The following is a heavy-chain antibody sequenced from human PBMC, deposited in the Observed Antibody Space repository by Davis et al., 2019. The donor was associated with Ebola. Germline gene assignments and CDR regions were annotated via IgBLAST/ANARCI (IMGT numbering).Heavy chain of an antibody. CDR2: IYYTGST. D-gene: IGHD4-17*01. J-gene: IGHJ5*02. CDR3: ASQTVTTGWFDP. V-gene: IGHV4-59*08. Sequence: SETLSLTCAVSGGSINSYYWSWIRQSPGKGLEWIGYIYYTGSTTYSPSLKSRVTISVDTSKNQFSLKLSSVTAADTAVYYCASQTVTTGWFDPWGQGTLVTVSS. CDR1: GGSINSYY.